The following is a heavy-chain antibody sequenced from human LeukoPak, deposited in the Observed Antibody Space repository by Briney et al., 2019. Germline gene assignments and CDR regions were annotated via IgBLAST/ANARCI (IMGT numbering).Heavy chain of an antibody. CDR2: IYYSGST. CDR1: GGSMSTYY. Sequence: PSETLSLTCSVSGGSMSTYYWSWIRQPPGKGLEWIAYIYYSGSTNYNPSLRSRVTISVDTSKNQFSLKLSSVTAADTAVYYCARVSCTSTSCPGWIDPWGQGTLVTVSS. CDR3: ARVSCTSTSCPGWIDP. J-gene: IGHJ5*02. V-gene: IGHV4-59*01. D-gene: IGHD2-2*01.